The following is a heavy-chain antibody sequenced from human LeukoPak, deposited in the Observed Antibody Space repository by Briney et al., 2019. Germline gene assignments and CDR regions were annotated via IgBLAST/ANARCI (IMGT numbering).Heavy chain of an antibody. CDR3: ASFSYYDVLTTYYFDH. J-gene: IGHJ4*02. D-gene: IGHD3-9*01. Sequence: GSLRLSCAASGFTFSSYSMNWVRQPPGKGLEWIGEINHTGSTNYNPSLKSRVTISVDTSKNHFSLKLSSVTAADTAVYYCASFSYYDVLTTYYFDHWGQGTLVTVSS. CDR2: INHTGST. CDR1: GFTFSSYS. V-gene: IGHV4-34*01.